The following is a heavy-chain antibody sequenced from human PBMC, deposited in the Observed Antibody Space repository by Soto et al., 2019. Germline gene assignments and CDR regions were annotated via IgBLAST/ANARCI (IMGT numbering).Heavy chain of an antibody. V-gene: IGHV1-46*01. CDR3: ARDYLSSKLSLSYFDF. Sequence: ASVKVACKTSGYSFISQYIHWVRQAPGQGLEWMGFINPSGGSATLAQKFQGRVTMTRDTSTSTVYMELTILRSEDAAVYYCARDYLSSKLSLSYFDFWGQGTLVTVSS. J-gene: IGHJ4*02. CDR2: INPSGGSA. D-gene: IGHD2-2*01. CDR1: GYSFISQY.